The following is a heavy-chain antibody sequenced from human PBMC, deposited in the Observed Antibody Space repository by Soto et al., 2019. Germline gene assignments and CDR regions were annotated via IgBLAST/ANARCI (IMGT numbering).Heavy chain of an antibody. Sequence: SETLSLTCGVSGDTISTGGYSWAWIRQPPGKALEWIGHTYHSGNPYYNPSLKSRVIISVDRSKNQFSLKLSSVTAADTAVYYCVRHAACSSIRCFSGYFDLWGRGTLVTVSS. D-gene: IGHD2-15*01. CDR3: VRHAACSSIRCFSGYFDL. V-gene: IGHV4-30-2*01. CDR2: TYHSGNP. J-gene: IGHJ2*01. CDR1: GDTISTGGYS.